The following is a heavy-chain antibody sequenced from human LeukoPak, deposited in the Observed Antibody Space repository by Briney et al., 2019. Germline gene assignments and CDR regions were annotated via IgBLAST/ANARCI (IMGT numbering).Heavy chain of an antibody. CDR3: ARDAYDDASES. CDR2: LRPDGSDK. CDR1: GFTFSGYW. V-gene: IGHV3-7*01. J-gene: IGHJ5*02. Sequence: GGSLRLSCAASGFTFSGYWMTWVRQAPGKGLEWVANLRPDGSDKYYADSAKGRFTISRDNAKNSLYLQMNGLRADDTATYYCARDAYDDASESWGQGTLVTVSS. D-gene: IGHD3-3*01.